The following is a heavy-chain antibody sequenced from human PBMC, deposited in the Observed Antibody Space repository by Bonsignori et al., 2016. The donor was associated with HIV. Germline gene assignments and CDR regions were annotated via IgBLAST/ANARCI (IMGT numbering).Heavy chain of an antibody. CDR3: VREPVGWLAFDV. V-gene: IGHV4-4*02. CDR1: GDSIINNHW. J-gene: IGHJ3*01. CDR2: AFHAGNI. Sequence: QVQLQESGPGLVKPSGTLSLTCVVSGDSIINNHWYHWVRQSPGKGLEWIAEAFHAGNINYNPSLKSRVTMSMDKSKNQISLTVTSVSAADTAVYYCVREPVGWLAFDVWGRGTVVSVSS. D-gene: IGHD6-19*01.